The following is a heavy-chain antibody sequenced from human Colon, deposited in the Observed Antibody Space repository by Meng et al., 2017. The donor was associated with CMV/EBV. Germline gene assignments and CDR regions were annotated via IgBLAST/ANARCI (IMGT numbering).Heavy chain of an antibody. CDR2: IYCDDDK. Sequence: LKACGSVLVTPTPSLTLSRTFSGYSLCTIGKGVGWIRQPPGKALEWLGVIYCDDDKRYSPSLKSRLTITKDTSKNQVVLTMTNLDPLDTATYYCAHRLYGSGSYFFDYWGQGTLVTASS. CDR1: GYSLCTIGKG. CDR3: AHRLYGSGSYFFDY. J-gene: IGHJ4*02. D-gene: IGHD3-10*01. V-gene: IGHV2-5*02.